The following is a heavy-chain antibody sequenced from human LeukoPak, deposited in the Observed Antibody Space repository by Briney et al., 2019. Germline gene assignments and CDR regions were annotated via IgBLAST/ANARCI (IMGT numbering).Heavy chain of an antibody. CDR3: ARDLLHVAAPAGYYSGMDV. V-gene: IGHV1-3*01. Sequence: GASVKVSCKASGYTFTRYAMHWVRQAPGQRLEWMGWINAGNGNTKYSQKFQGRVTIARDTSASTAYMELRSLRSDDTAVYYCARDLLHVAAPAGYYSGMDVWGQGTTVTVSS. J-gene: IGHJ6*02. CDR1: GYTFTRYA. CDR2: INAGNGNT. D-gene: IGHD2-15*01.